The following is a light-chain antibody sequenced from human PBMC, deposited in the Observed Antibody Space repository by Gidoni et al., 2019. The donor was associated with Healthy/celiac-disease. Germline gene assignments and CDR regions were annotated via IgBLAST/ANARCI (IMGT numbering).Light chain of an antibody. Sequence: EIVMTQSPATLSVSPGERATLSCRASQNVSSNLAWYQQKPGQAPRLLIYGASTRATGIPARFSGSGSGTEFTLTISSLQSEDFAVYYCKQYNNWRTFGQGTKVEIK. CDR2: GAS. CDR3: KQYNNWRT. V-gene: IGKV3-15*01. CDR1: QNVSSN. J-gene: IGKJ1*01.